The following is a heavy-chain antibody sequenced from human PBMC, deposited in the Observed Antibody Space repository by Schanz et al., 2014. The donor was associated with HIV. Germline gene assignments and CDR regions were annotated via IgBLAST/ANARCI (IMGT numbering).Heavy chain of an antibody. Sequence: QVQLVQSGPEVKKPGASVRVSCETSGYTFSDYDINWVRQAPGQGLEWMGWVNPESGKTGMADPFPARLSLHSFTSTGTAYMELDSLRAEDTAIYYCVRAASFHFDKEGYYRNWYFDFWGRGTLVAVSS. D-gene: IGHD1-26*01. CDR3: VRAASFHFDKEGYYRNWYFDF. CDR1: GYTFSDYD. CDR2: VNPESGKT. V-gene: IGHV1-8*02. J-gene: IGHJ2*01.